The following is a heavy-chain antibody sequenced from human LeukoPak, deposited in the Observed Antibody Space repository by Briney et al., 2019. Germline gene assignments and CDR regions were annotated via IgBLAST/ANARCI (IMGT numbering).Heavy chain of an antibody. V-gene: IGHV3-30*02. CDR3: AKGASSSSFTSLGYFDY. J-gene: IGHJ4*02. CDR1: GFTFSSYG. CDR2: IWYDESNE. Sequence: GGSLRLSCAASGFTFSSYGMHWVRQVPGKGLEWVAFIWYDESNEYYADSVKGRFTISRDNSKKTLHLQMNSLRAEDTALYYCAKGASSSSFTSLGYFDYWGQGTLVTVSS. D-gene: IGHD6-13*01.